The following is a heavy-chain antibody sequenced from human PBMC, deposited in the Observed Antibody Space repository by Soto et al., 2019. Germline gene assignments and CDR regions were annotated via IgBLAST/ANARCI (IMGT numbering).Heavy chain of an antibody. D-gene: IGHD4-4*01. J-gene: IGHJ4*02. CDR1: EYNFTNYG. CDR2: IFPRDSDT. V-gene: IGHV5-51*01. CDR3: ARLGSLLQPIDY. Sequence: PVDSLRRCGQASEYNFTNYGIAWVRPMPGRGLEWMGLIFPRDSDTRYNSSFECQVTISSDRSIATAYLQWTSLKASDTAIYFCARLGSLLQPIDYWGQGTQVTVSS.